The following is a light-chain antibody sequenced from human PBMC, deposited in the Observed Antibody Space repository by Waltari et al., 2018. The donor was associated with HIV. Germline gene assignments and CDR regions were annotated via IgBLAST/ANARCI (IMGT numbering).Light chain of an antibody. CDR3: QSYDSSNVV. CDR2: EDN. J-gene: IGLJ2*01. V-gene: IGLV6-57*03. Sequence: NFMLTQPHSVSESPGKTVTISCTRSSGSIASTYVQWYQQRPGSAPTTVISEDNQRPPGVPEPFSGSIDTSSNSASLSISGLKTEDEADYYCQSYDSSNVVFGGGTKLTVL. CDR1: SGSIASTY.